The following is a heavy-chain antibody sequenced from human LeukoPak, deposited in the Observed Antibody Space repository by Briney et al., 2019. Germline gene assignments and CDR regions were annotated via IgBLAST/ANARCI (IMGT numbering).Heavy chain of an antibody. Sequence: GGSLRLSCAASGFTVSSNYMSWVRQAPGKGLEWVSIIYSGGSTFYADSVKGRFTISRDNSKNTLYLQMNSLRAEDTAVYYCASYYDSSGYYWGQGTLVTVSS. CDR3: ASYYDSSGYY. CDR1: GFTVSSNY. V-gene: IGHV3-53*01. J-gene: IGHJ4*02. CDR2: IYSGGST. D-gene: IGHD3-22*01.